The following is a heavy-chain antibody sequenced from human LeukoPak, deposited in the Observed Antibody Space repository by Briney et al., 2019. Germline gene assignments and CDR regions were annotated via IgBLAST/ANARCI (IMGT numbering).Heavy chain of an antibody. V-gene: IGHV3-43*01. CDR2: ISWDGGST. J-gene: IGHJ5*02. Sequence: PGGSLRLSCAASGFTFDDYTMHWVRQAPGKGLEWVSLISWDGGSTYYADSVKGRFTISRDNSKNSLYLQMNSLRTEDTALYYCAKEARSWFDPWGQGTLVTVSS. D-gene: IGHD1-14*01. CDR3: AKEARSWFDP. CDR1: GFTFDDYT.